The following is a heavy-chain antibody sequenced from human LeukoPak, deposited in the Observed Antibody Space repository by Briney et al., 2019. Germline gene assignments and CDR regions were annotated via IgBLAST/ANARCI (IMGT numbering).Heavy chain of an antibody. D-gene: IGHD6-19*01. CDR1: GFTVSSNY. Sequence: PGGSLRLSCAASGFTVSSNYMSWVRQAPGKWLEWVSVIYSGGSTYYADSVKGRFTISRDNSKNTLYLQMNSLRAEDTAVYYCARSGYSSGWYVGYFDYWGQGTLVTVSS. J-gene: IGHJ4*02. CDR2: IYSGGST. V-gene: IGHV3-53*01. CDR3: ARSGYSSGWYVGYFDY.